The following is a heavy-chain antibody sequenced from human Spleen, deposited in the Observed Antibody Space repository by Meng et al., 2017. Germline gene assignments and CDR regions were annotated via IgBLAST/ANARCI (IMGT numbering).Heavy chain of an antibody. D-gene: IGHD6-19*01. V-gene: IGHV4-39*01. CDR3: VRSSGWVRTGFDP. CDR2: IGHSGTT. Sequence: HPQLQESGPGLVKPSEALSLTCRVSGGSISTSGYYWGWIRQPPGKGLEWIGSIGHSGTTYYTPSLRRRVTVSIDTSKNQFSLEVTSVTAADTAVYYCVRSSGWVRTGFDPWGQGTLFTVSS. CDR1: GGSISTSGYY. J-gene: IGHJ5*02.